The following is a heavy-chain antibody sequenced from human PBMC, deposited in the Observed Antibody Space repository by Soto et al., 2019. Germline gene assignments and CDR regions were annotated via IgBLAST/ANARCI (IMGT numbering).Heavy chain of an antibody. V-gene: IGHV1-8*01. J-gene: IGHJ4*02. CDR1: GYTFTSYD. Sequence: QVQLVQSGAEVKKPGASVRVSCKASGYTFTSYDINWVRQATGQGLEWMGWMNPNSGNTGYAQKFQGRVTMTRNTTISTAYRELSSQRSETTAVYYWAREGTIRGDDYWGQGTLVTVSS. CDR2: MNPNSGNT. D-gene: IGHD2-2*02. CDR3: AREGTIRGDDY.